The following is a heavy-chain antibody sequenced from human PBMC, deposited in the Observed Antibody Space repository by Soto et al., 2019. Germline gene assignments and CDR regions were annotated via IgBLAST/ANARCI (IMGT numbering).Heavy chain of an antibody. CDR1: GGTFSRYT. J-gene: IGHJ3*02. D-gene: IGHD3-22*01. Sequence: GASVKVSCKASGGTFSRYTISWGRQAPGQRLEWMGRIIPILGIANYAQKFQGRVTITADKSTSTAYMELSSLRSEDTAVYYCARKYYYDSSGFPLAIDIWGQGTMVT. V-gene: IGHV1-69*02. CDR3: ARKYYYDSSGFPLAIDI. CDR2: IIPILGIA.